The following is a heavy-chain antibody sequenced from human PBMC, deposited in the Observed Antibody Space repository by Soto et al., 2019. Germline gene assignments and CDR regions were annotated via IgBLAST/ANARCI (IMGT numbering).Heavy chain of an antibody. D-gene: IGHD2-2*01. Sequence: ASVKVSCKASGYTFTSYAIHWVRQAPGQRLEWMGWINAGNGNTKYSQSFQGRVTFTKDTSASTAFMELSSLRSDDTAVYYCAKAISTSSTGNWFDPWGQGTLVTVSS. CDR1: GYTFTSYA. V-gene: IGHV1-3*01. CDR3: AKAISTSSTGNWFDP. J-gene: IGHJ5*02. CDR2: INAGNGNT.